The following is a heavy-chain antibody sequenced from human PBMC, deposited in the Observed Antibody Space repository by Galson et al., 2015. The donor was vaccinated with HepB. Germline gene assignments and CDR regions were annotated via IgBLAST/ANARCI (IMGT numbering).Heavy chain of an antibody. D-gene: IGHD6-6*01. CDR3: ARERDPTSSGSLLNY. CDR1: GFTFSNYW. Sequence: SLRLSCAASGFTFSNYWMSWVRQAPGKGLEWVANIKEDGSETHYVDSMKGRFIIPRDNAKKSLYLQMNSLRAEDTAIYYCARERDPTSSGSLLNYWGQGTLVTVSS. J-gene: IGHJ4*02. CDR2: IKEDGSET. V-gene: IGHV3-7*03.